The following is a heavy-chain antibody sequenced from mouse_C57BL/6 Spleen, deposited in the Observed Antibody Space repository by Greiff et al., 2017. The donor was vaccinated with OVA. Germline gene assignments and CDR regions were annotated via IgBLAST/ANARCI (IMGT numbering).Heavy chain of an antibody. CDR3: AREGNPYYFDY. J-gene: IGHJ2*01. CDR2: ISDGGSYT. V-gene: IGHV5-4*01. D-gene: IGHD2-1*01. CDR1: GFTFSSYS. Sequence: DVKLVESGGGLVKPGGSLKLSCAASGFTFSSYSMSWVRQTPEKRLEWVATISDGGSYTYYPDNVKGRFTISRDHAKNSLYLQMSHLKSEDTAMDYCAREGNPYYFDYWGQGTTLTVSA.